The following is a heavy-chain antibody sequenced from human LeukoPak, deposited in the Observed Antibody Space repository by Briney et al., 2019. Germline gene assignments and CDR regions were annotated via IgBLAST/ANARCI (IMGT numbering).Heavy chain of an antibody. D-gene: IGHD3-22*01. CDR1: GFTFSSYW. J-gene: IGHJ4*02. V-gene: IGHV3-7*05. CDR2: IKQDGSEK. Sequence: GGSLRLSCAASGFTFSSYWMTWVRQAPGKGLEWVANIKQDGSEKYYVDSVKGRFTISRDNAKNSLYLQMNSLRAEDTAVYYCARDVRHYYDSSGSRDNDYWGQGTLVTVSS. CDR3: ARDVRHYYDSSGSRDNDY.